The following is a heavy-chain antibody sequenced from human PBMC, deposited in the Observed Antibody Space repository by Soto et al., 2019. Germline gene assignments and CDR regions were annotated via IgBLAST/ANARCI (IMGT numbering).Heavy chain of an antibody. J-gene: IGHJ6*03. V-gene: IGHV3-21*01. Sequence: EVQLVESGGGLVKPGGSLRLSCAASGFSFSDYPMNWVRQAPGKGLEWVSSISGSTSYTYYADSLKGRFTASRDNAEKSLYLLMHSLRAEDTAVYYCAREGAFCSGTGCRDYYHNMDFWGKGTTVTVSS. CDR2: ISGSTSYT. D-gene: IGHD2-2*01. CDR3: AREGAFCSGTGCRDYYHNMDF. CDR1: GFSFSDYP.